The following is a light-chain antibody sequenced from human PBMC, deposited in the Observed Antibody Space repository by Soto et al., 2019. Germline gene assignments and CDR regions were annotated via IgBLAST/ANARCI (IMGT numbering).Light chain of an antibody. Sequence: EIVLPKSPGTLSLSPGERATLSCRASQSISSVYLAWYQQNPGQAPRLLIYGASRNGIPDRFSGSGSGTDFTLTISRLEPEDVAVYYCQHYERPPYTFGQGTMLEIK. CDR2: GAS. CDR3: QHYERPPYT. J-gene: IGKJ2*01. CDR1: QSISSVY. V-gene: IGKV3-20*01.